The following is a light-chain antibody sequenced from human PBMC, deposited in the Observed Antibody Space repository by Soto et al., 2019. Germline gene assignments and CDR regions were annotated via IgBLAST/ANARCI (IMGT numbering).Light chain of an antibody. CDR3: QSYYSSKKVV. CDR2: GNS. Sequence: QSVLTQPPSVSGAPGQRVTISCTGSSSNIGAGYDVHWYQQLPGTAPKLLIYGNSNRPSGVPDRFSGSKSGTSASLAITGLQAEDEAYYYCQSYYSSKKVVFGGGTKLTVL. J-gene: IGLJ2*01. CDR1: SSNIGAGYD. V-gene: IGLV1-40*01.